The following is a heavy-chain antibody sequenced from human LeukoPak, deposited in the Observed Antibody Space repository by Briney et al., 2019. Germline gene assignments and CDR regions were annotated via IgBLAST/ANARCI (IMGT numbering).Heavy chain of an antibody. Sequence: GGSLRLSCAASGFTFSSYWMNWVRQAPGKGLEWVSSVSGSGDDTYYADSVKGRFIISRDNSKTTMYLQMNSLRADDTAVYYCAKSYNNPTVAIRVRGVIPYFDSWGQGSLVTVSS. V-gene: IGHV3-23*01. CDR3: AKSYNNPTVAIRVRGVIPYFDS. J-gene: IGHJ4*02. CDR1: GFTFSSYW. CDR2: VSGSGDDT. D-gene: IGHD3-10*01.